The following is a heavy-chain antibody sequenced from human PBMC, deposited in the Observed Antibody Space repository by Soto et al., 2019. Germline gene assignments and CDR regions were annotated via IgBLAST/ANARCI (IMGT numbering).Heavy chain of an antibody. D-gene: IGHD5-18*01. V-gene: IGHV1-69*10. CDR1: GGTFSSYA. CDR2: VIPILGTA. Sequence: PVKVSCKASGGTFSSYAISSLRQAPGQGLEWMGGVIPILGTANYAQKFQGRVTITADKSTSTAYMELSSLRSEDTAVYYCAREDSYGYWFDPWGQGTLVTVSS. CDR3: AREDSYGYWFDP. J-gene: IGHJ5*02.